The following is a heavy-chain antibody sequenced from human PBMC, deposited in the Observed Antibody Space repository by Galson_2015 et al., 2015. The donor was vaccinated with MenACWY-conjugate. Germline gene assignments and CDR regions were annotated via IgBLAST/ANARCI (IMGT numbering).Heavy chain of an antibody. CDR1: GFTFSSYW. CDR3: ARAFTFGSNYAYQFDY. V-gene: IGHV3-74*01. Sequence: SLRLSCAASGFTFSSYWMHWVRQAPGKGLVWVSRINSVGSTTTYADSVKGRFTISRDNAKNTLYLQMNSLRAEDTAVYYCARAFTFGSNYAYQFDYWGQGTLVTVSS. CDR2: INSVGSTT. J-gene: IGHJ4*02. D-gene: IGHD3-10*01.